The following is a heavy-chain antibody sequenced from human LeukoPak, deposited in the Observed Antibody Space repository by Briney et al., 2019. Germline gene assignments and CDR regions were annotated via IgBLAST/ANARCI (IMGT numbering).Heavy chain of an antibody. CDR2: IFYSGST. V-gene: IGHV4-59*01. Sequence: SETLSLTCTVSGGSIIRYYWSWIRQPPGKGLEWIGYIFYSGSTNYNPSLKSRVTISVDTSKTQFSLKLSSVTAADTAVYYCARGDNWFDPWGQGTLVTVSS. CDR1: GGSIIRYY. J-gene: IGHJ5*02. CDR3: ARGDNWFDP.